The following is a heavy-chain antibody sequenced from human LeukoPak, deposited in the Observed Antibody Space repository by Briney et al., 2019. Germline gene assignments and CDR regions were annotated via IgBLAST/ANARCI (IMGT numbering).Heavy chain of an antibody. CDR1: GFTFSSYG. J-gene: IGHJ4*02. Sequence: GGSLRLSCAASGFTFSSYGMNWVRQAPGKGLEWVSSISSSSSYIYYADSVKGRFTISRDNAKNSLYLQMNSLRAEDTAVYYCATSDYYDSSGYYFPFDYWGQGTLVTVSS. CDR2: ISSSSSYI. CDR3: ATSDYYDSSGYYFPFDY. D-gene: IGHD3-22*01. V-gene: IGHV3-21*01.